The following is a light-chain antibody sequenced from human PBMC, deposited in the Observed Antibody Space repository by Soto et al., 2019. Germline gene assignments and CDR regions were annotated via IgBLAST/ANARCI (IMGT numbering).Light chain of an antibody. V-gene: IGKV3-20*01. CDR3: LQYGTAPYT. CDR1: QSVSSN. J-gene: IGKJ2*01. Sequence: VMTQAPATLSVSPGERATLSCRASQSVSSNLAWYQQKPGQAPRLLIYGASTRATGVPDRFSGSGSGTDFTLTISRLEPEDFAVYYCLQYGTAPYTFGQGTKVDI. CDR2: GAS.